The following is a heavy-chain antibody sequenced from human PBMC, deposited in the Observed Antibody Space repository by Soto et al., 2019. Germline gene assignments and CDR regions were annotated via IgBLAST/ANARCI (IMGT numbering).Heavy chain of an antibody. Sequence: VQLVQSGAEVKKPGSSVKVSCKASGGTFSNHAINWVRQAPGQGLEWMGRIIPIFTTTDYAQRFQGRGTITADESTITAYMELSSLKHDDTAVYYCAREVAADGTFREDVFDIWGQGTMVTVSS. J-gene: IGHJ3*02. V-gene: IGHV1-69*12. CDR3: AREVAADGTFREDVFDI. D-gene: IGHD6-13*01. CDR2: IIPIFTTT. CDR1: GGTFSNHA.